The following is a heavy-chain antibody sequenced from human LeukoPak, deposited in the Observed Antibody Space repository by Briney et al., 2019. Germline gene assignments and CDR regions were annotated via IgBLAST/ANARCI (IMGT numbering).Heavy chain of an antibody. CDR2: IFHGGST. J-gene: IGHJ4*02. V-gene: IGHV4-38-2*02. D-gene: IGHD3-22*01. Sequence: SETLSLTCTVSGYSISSGYYWGWIRQPPGKGLEWIATIFHGGSTYYNPSLKSRVTISIDTSKNQFSLKLSSVTAADTAVYYCARVRNYYDRSGYWNYWGQGTLVIVSS. CDR3: ARVRNYYDRSGYWNY. CDR1: GYSISSGYY.